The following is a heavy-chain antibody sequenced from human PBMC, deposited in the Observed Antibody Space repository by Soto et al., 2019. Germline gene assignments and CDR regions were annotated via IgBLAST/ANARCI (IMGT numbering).Heavy chain of an antibody. CDR3: ARRYCSGGSCHFDY. J-gene: IGHJ4*02. D-gene: IGHD2-15*01. CDR2: IYYSGST. CDR1: GGSISSGDYY. V-gene: IGHV4-61*08. Sequence: LALTCTVSGGSISSGDYYWSWIRQPPGKGLEWIGYIYYSGSTNYNPSLKSRVTISVDTSKNQFSLKLSSVTAADTAVYYCARRYCSGGSCHFDYWGQGTLVTVSS.